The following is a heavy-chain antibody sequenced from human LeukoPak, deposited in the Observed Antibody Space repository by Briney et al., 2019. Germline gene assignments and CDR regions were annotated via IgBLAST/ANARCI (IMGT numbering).Heavy chain of an antibody. Sequence: PGGSLRLSCAASGFTFNDYYMSWIRQAPGKGPEWISYISSSSYSVYADSVKGRFTISRDNAKNSLYLEMNSLRADDTAVYYCARDGSKRDYWGQGALVIVSS. CDR3: ARDGSKRDY. J-gene: IGHJ4*02. V-gene: IGHV3-11*06. CDR1: GFTFNDYY. CDR2: ISSSSYS. D-gene: IGHD2-15*01.